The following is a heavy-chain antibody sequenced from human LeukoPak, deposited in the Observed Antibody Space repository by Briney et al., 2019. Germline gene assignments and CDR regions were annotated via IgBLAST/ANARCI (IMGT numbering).Heavy chain of an antibody. CDR3: ARDRIQLWYWYFDL. J-gene: IGHJ2*01. CDR1: GGSISSGGYY. CDR2: IYYSGST. V-gene: IGHV4-31*03. D-gene: IGHD5-18*01. Sequence: PSETLSLTCTVSGGSISSGGYYWSWIRQHPGKGLERIGYIYYSGSTYYNPSLKSRVTISVDTSKNQFSLKLSSVTAADTAVYYCARDRIQLWYWYFDLWGRGTLVTVSS.